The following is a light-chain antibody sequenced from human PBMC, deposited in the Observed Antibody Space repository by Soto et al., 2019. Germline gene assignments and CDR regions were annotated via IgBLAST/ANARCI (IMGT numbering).Light chain of an antibody. CDR2: DAS. Sequence: EIVLTQSPATLSLSPGERATLSCRASQSVSSYVAWYQQKPGQAPRLLIYDASNRATGIPARFSGSGSGTDFTLTISSLEPEDFAVYYCQQRSHSVTLGQGTKVDSK. V-gene: IGKV3-11*01. CDR1: QSVSSY. J-gene: IGKJ1*01. CDR3: QQRSHSVT.